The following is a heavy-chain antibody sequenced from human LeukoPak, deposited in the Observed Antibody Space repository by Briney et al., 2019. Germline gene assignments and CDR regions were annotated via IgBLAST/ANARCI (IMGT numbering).Heavy chain of an antibody. CDR3: AREDSSGYYSGNYYYYGMDV. CDR1: GYTFTSYY. Sequence: ASVKVSRKASGYTFTSYYMHWVRQAPGQGLEWMGIINPSGGSTSYAQKFQGRVTMTRDTSTSTVYMELSSLRSEDTAVYYCAREDSSGYYSGNYYYYGMDVWGQGTTVTVSS. CDR2: INPSGGST. V-gene: IGHV1-46*01. D-gene: IGHD3-22*01. J-gene: IGHJ6*02.